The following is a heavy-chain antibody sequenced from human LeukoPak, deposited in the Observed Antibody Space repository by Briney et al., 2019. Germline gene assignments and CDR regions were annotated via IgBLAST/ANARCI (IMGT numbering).Heavy chain of an antibody. D-gene: IGHD2-15*01. V-gene: IGHV3-30*18. CDR2: ISYDGSNK. CDR1: GVTLTSYG. J-gene: IGHJ4*02. Sequence: GRSLRLSCAASGVTLTSYGMHWVRDAPRKGLGWVAVISYDGSNKYYADSVKGRLTISRDNSKNTLYLQMNSLRAEDTAVYYCAKDIYWSGGSCYSGIDYWGQGTLVTVSS. CDR3: AKDIYWSGGSCYSGIDY.